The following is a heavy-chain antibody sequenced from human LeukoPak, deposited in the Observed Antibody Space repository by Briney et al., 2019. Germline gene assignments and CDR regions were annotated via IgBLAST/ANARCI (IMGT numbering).Heavy chain of an antibody. D-gene: IGHD2-21*02. CDR2: ISYDGSNK. CDR1: GFTFSSYG. J-gene: IGHJ3*02. V-gene: IGHV3-33*05. Sequence: PGRSLRLSCAASGFTFSSYGMHWVRQAPGKGLEWVAVISYDGSNKYYADSVKGRFTISRDNSKNSLYLQMNSLRAEDTAVYYCARDHDGGGAYCGGDCYRDAFDIWGQGTMVTVSS. CDR3: ARDHDGGGAYCGGDCYRDAFDI.